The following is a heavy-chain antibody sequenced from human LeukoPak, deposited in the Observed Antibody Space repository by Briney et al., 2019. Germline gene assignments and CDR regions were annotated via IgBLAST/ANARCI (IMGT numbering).Heavy chain of an antibody. J-gene: IGHJ6*03. V-gene: IGHV1-2*02. CDR1: GYTFTGYY. CDR3: ARVGSGYEDYYYYYMDV. D-gene: IGHD5-12*01. CDR2: INPNSGGT. Sequence: GASVKVSCKASGYTFTGYYMHWARQAPGQGLEWMGWINPNSGGTNYAQKFQGRVTMTRDTSISTAYMELRSLRSDDTAVYYCARVGSGYEDYYYYYMDVWGKGTTVTISS.